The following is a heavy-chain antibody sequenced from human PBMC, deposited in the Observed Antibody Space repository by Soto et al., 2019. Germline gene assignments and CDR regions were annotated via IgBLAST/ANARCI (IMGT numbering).Heavy chain of an antibody. V-gene: IGHV1-3*01. D-gene: IGHD3-16*02. CDR2: LNAGNGDT. CDR3: ARDYDYIWGSYRVDYYYFGLNV. J-gene: IGHJ6*02. Sequence: GASVKVSCKASGYTFTSYAIHWVRQAPGQRLEWMGWLNAGNGDTKYSQKSQDRLTITRDTSASTAYMELSSLRSEDTAVYFCARDYDYIWGSYRVDYYYFGLNVWGQGTTVTVSS. CDR1: GYTFTSYA.